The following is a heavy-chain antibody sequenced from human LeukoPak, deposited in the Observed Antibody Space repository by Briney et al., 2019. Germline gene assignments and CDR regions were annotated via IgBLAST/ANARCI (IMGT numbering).Heavy chain of an antibody. J-gene: IGHJ5*02. CDR1: GYTFTTFD. CDR3: ARGLLAFMRSDYSNYWDNWFDP. D-gene: IGHD4-11*01. Sequence: ASVKDSCKASGYTFTTFDINWVRQATGQGLEWMGWMNPNSGNTGYAQKFQGRVTMTRNTSISTAYMELSSLRSEDTAVYYCARGLLAFMRSDYSNYWDNWFDPWGQGTLVTVSS. V-gene: IGHV1-8*02. CDR2: MNPNSGNT.